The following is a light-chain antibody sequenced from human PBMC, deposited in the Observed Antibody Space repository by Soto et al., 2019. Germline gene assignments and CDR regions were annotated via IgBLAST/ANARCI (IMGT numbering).Light chain of an antibody. V-gene: IGKV4-1*01. Sequence: DIVMTQSPESLAVSLGERATINCKSSQSVLSRSNNKNCLAWYQQKSGQPPKLLIYWASARESGVPDRFSGSGSETDFTLTISSLQAEDVAEYYCQHYHSIPLTFGQGTRVEIK. CDR3: QHYHSIPLT. J-gene: IGKJ1*01. CDR1: QSVLSRSNNKNC. CDR2: WAS.